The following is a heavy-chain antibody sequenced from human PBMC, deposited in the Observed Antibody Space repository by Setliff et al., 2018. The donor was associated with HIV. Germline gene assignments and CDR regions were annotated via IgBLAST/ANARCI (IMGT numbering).Heavy chain of an antibody. V-gene: IGHV4-39*07. D-gene: IGHD5-12*01. CDR1: GGSISSTIYH. CDR2: IHSSGIT. Sequence: PSETLSLTCTVSGGSISSTIYHWVWTRQPPGKGLEWIGNIHSSGITYYNPSLKSRVTISVDTSKNQFSLKLSSVTAADTAVYYCARDWGTLDIVATYFDYWGQGTLVTVSS. J-gene: IGHJ4*02. CDR3: ARDWGTLDIVATYFDY.